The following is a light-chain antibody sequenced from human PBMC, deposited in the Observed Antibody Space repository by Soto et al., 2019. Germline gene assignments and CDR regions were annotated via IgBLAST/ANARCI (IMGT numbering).Light chain of an antibody. CDR1: QSVSSSY. J-gene: IGKJ3*01. V-gene: IGKV3-20*01. CDR3: QQYGSSPGFT. CDR2: GAS. Sequence: EIVLTKSPGTLSLSPGERATLSCRASQSVSSSYLAWYQQKPGQAPRLLIYGASSRATGIPDRFSGSGSGTDFTLNISRLEPEDFAVYYCQQYGSSPGFTFGPGTKVDIK.